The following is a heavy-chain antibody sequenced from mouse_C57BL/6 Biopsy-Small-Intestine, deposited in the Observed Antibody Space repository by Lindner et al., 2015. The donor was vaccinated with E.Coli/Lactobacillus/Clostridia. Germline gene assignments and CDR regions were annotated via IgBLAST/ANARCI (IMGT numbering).Heavy chain of an antibody. CDR2: INPGSGGT. CDR3: ARGAAWFAY. CDR1: GYAFTNYL. J-gene: IGHJ3*01. V-gene: IGHV1-54*01. Sequence: VQLQESGAELVRPGTSVRVSCKASGYAFTNYLIEWVKQRPGQGLEWIGVINPGSGGTNYNEKFKGKATLTADKSSSTAYMQLSSLTSEDSAVYFCARGAAWFAYWGQGTLVTVSA.